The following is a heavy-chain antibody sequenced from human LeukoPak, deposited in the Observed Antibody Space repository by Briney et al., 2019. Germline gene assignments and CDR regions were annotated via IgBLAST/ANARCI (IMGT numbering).Heavy chain of an antibody. Sequence: GGSLRLSCAASGFTFSDYYMSWVRPAPGKGLEWVSYICSSSSYTNYADSVKGRFTISRDNSKNTLYLHMNRLRAEDTAVYYCAVGSTYRQWYFDLWGCGTLVTVSS. V-gene: IGHV3-11*03. J-gene: IGHJ2*01. D-gene: IGHD2-2*01. CDR2: ICSSSSYT. CDR1: GFTFSDYY. CDR3: AVGSTYRQWYFDL.